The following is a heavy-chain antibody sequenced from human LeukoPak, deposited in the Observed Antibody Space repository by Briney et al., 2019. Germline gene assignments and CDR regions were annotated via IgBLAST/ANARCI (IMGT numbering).Heavy chain of an antibody. D-gene: IGHD5-18*01. CDR3: ARGGSYGLVWFDP. CDR1: GFTFSSYW. Sequence: PGGSLRLSCAASGFTFSSYWMHWVRQAPGKGLVWVSRINSDGSSTNYAASVKGRFTISRDSAKNTLYLQMNSLRAEDTAVYYCARGGSYGLVWFDPWGQGTLVTVSS. J-gene: IGHJ5*02. V-gene: IGHV3-74*01. CDR2: INSDGSST.